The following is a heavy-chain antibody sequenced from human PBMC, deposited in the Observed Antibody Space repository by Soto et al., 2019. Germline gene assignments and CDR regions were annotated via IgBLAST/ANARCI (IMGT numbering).Heavy chain of an antibody. J-gene: IGHJ3*02. CDR1: GGSISSSTYY. V-gene: IGHV4-39*01. CDR2: MYYSGST. D-gene: IGHD2-2*01. Sequence: SETLSLTCTVSGGSISSSTYYWGWIRQPPGKGLEWIGNMYYSGSTYYNPSLKSRVTISVDTSKNQFSLKLSSVTAADTAVFYCARRRGEYQLPTDPFDIWGQGTMVTVSS. CDR3: ARRRGEYQLPTDPFDI.